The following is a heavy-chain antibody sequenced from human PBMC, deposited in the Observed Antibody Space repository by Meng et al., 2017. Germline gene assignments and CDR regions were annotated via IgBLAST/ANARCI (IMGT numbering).Heavy chain of an antibody. CDR1: GFTVSSHY. D-gene: IGHD6-6*01. J-gene: IGHJ5*02. CDR3: ARESMYNWFDP. CDR2: IYSGGST. Sequence: VQLVGAGGGLVQPGGSLRLSCAAYGFTVSSHYMSWVRQAPGKGLEWVSVIYSGGSTYYADSVKGRFTISRDNSKNTLYLQMNSLRAEDTAVYYCARESMYNWFDPWGQGTLVTVSS. V-gene: IGHV3-66*02.